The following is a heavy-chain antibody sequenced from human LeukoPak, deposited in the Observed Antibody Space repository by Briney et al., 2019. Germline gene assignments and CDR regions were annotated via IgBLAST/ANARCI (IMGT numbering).Heavy chain of an antibody. J-gene: IGHJ4*02. Sequence: PSQTLSLPCTVSGGSISSGGYYWSWIRQHPGKGLEWIGYIYYSGSTYYNPSLKSRVTISVDTSKNQFSLKLSSVTAADTAVYYCARAPYGSGTPLFDYWGQGTLVTVSS. V-gene: IGHV4-31*03. D-gene: IGHD3-10*01. CDR3: ARAPYGSGTPLFDY. CDR2: IYYSGST. CDR1: GGSISSGGYY.